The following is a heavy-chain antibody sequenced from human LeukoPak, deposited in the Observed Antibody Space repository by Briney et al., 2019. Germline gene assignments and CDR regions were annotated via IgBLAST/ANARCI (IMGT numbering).Heavy chain of an antibody. J-gene: IGHJ4*02. CDR1: GYSFTSYW. CDR2: IIPIFGTA. Sequence: KISCKGSGYSFTSYWIGWVRQAPGQGLEWMGRIIPIFGTANYAQKFQGRVTITTDESTSTAYMELSSLRSEDTAVYYCARDSEIFGVVTPTFDYWGQGTLVTVSS. D-gene: IGHD3-3*01. V-gene: IGHV1-69*05. CDR3: ARDSEIFGVVTPTFDY.